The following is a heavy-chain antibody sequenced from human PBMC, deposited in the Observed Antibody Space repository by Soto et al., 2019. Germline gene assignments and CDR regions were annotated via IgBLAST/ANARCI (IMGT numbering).Heavy chain of an antibody. V-gene: IGHV4-39*01. CDR2: IYYSGST. Sequence: QLQLQESGPGLVKPSETLSLTCTVSGGSISSSSYYWGWIRQPPGKGLEWIGSIYYSGSTYYNPSLKSRVTISVDTSKNQFSLKLSSVTAADTAVYYCARQGGYYHDIPYYGMDVWVQGTTVTVSS. CDR1: GGSISSSSYY. CDR3: ARQGGYYHDIPYYGMDV. J-gene: IGHJ6*02. D-gene: IGHD3-10*01.